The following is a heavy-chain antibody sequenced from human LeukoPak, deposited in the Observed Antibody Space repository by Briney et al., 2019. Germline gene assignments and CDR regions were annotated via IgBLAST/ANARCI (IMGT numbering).Heavy chain of an antibody. CDR1: GYTFTGYY. D-gene: IGHD2-2*01. V-gene: IGHV1-2*02. J-gene: IGHJ4*02. Sequence: GASVKVSCKASGYTFTGYYIHWVRQAPGQGLEWMGWINPNSGGTNYAQKFQGRVTMTRDMSTSTVYMELSSLRSEDTAVYYCAREGGGCSSTSCYHDYGDYAFDYWGQGTLVTVSS. CDR3: AREGGGCSSTSCYHDYGDYAFDY. CDR2: INPNSGGT.